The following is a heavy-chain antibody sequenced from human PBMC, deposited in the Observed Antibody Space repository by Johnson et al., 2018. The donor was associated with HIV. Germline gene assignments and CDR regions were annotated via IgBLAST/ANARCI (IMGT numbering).Heavy chain of an antibody. V-gene: IGHV3-7*05. Sequence: VQLVESGGGLVQPGGSLRLSCAASGFAFGSYWMHWVRQAPGKGLQWVANINQYGSEEYYVDSVKGRFTISRDNAKNSMYLQMNTLNAEDTDVYYCASSTVMMTDDAFDIWGQGTVVTVSP. CDR1: GFAFGSYW. CDR3: ASSTVMMTDDAFDI. D-gene: IGHD4-11*01. J-gene: IGHJ3*02. CDR2: INQYGSEE.